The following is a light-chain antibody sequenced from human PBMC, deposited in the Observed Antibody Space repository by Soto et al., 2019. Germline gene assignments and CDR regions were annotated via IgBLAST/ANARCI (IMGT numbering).Light chain of an antibody. CDR1: SSDVGGYNY. Sequence: QSALTQPRSVSGSPGQSVTISCTVTSSDVGGYNYVSWYQQHPGKAPKLMIFDVSKRPSGVPDRFSGSKSANTASLTSSGLQAEDEADYYCCSYAGSYTYVFGTGTKVTVL. V-gene: IGLV2-11*01. J-gene: IGLJ1*01. CDR2: DVS. CDR3: CSYAGSYTYV.